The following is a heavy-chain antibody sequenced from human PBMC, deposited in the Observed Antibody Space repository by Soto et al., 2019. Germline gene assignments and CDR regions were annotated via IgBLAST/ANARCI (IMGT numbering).Heavy chain of an antibody. CDR3: VIYDYIWGTYRVRGAY. CDR2: IKSETDGGTT. CDR1: GFPFSYSW. D-gene: IGHD3-16*02. Sequence: EVQLMESGGGLVNPGGSLRLSCVASGFPFSYSWMSWVRQAPGKGLEWVARIKSETDGGTTDYAAPVEGRFTISRDDSKNTLDLQMNSLRTEDTGVYYCVIYDYIWGTYRVRGAYWGQGTLVTVSS. V-gene: IGHV3-15*01. J-gene: IGHJ4*02.